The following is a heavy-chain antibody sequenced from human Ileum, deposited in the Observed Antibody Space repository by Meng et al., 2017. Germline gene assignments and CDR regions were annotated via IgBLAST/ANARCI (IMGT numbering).Heavy chain of an antibody. CDR3: ARERRHYYGSGSFDY. D-gene: IGHD3-10*01. J-gene: IGHJ4*02. Sequence: QLHLQESGPGLVKPSQTLSLTCRVSGGFFSSDTYYWTWTRQTPGKGLEWIGLIYYNGSPFYNPSLRSRVTISVDTSKDQFSLKLTSVTAADTAVYYCARERRHYYGSGSFDYWGQGILVTVSS. V-gene: IGHV4-30-4*01. CDR1: GGFFSSDTYY. CDR2: IYYNGSP.